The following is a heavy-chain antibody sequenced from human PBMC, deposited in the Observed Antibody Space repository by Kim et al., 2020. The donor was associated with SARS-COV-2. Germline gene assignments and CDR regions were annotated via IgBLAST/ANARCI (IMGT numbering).Heavy chain of an antibody. V-gene: IGHV2-5*02. J-gene: IGHJ4*02. CDR2: IYWDDDK. CDR1: GFSLSTSGVG. CDR3: AHTEGDVVVPAATTPPFDY. D-gene: IGHD2-2*01. Sequence: SGPTLVNPTQTLTLTCTFSGFSLSTSGVGVGWIRQPPGKALEWLALIYWDDDKRYSPSLKSRLTITKDTPKNQVVLTMTNMDPVDTATYYCAHTEGDVVVPAATTPPFDYWGQGTLVTVSS.